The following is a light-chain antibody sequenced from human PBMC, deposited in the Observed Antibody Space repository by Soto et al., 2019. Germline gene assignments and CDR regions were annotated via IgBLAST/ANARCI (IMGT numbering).Light chain of an antibody. CDR1: QGIRSY. V-gene: IGKV1-9*01. CDR3: QQLNIFPPLFT. CDR2: GAS. J-gene: IGKJ3*01. Sequence: DIQLTQSPFFLSASVGDRVTITCRASQGIRSYLAWYQQRPGKAPELLIYGASTLRTGVASRFSGSGSGTEFTLTISSLQPEDFATYFCQQLNIFPPLFTFGPWTKVDSK.